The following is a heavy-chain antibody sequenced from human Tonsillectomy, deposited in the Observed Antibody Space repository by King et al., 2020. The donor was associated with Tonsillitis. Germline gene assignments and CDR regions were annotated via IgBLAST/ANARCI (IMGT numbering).Heavy chain of an antibody. D-gene: IGHD3-22*01. J-gene: IGHJ4*02. CDR3: ARNTYYYDSSGYLAWMTNDY. CDR1: GFSLSNARMG. Sequence: TLKESGPVLVKPTETLTLTCTVSGFSLSNARMGVSWIRQPPGKALEWLAHIFSNDEKSYSTSLKSRLTISKDTSKSQVVLTMTNMDPVDTATYYRARNTYYYDSSGYLAWMTNDYWGQGTLVTVSS. V-gene: IGHV2-26*01. CDR2: IFSNDEK.